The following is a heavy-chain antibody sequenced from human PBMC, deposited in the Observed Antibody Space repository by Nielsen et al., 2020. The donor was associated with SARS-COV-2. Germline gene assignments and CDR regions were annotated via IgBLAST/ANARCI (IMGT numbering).Heavy chain of an antibody. CDR1: GFTISTYG. Sequence: ESLKISCVVSGFTISTYGMSWVRQAPGKGLEWVSAISSSTYDADSVKGRFTISRDNGKNSLYLQMNSLRVEDTAVYYCAREGRNLPLDYWGQGTLVTVSS. CDR2: ISSST. J-gene: IGHJ4*02. CDR3: AREGRNLPLDY. V-gene: IGHV3-21*04.